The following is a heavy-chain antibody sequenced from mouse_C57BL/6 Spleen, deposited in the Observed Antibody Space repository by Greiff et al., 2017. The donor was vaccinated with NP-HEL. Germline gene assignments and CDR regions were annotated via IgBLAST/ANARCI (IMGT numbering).Heavy chain of an antibody. CDR3: TTVYDGYYWFAY. D-gene: IGHD2-3*01. V-gene: IGHV14-1*01. CDR2: IDPEDGDT. CDR1: GFNIKDYY. Sequence: VQLQQSGAELVRPGASVKLSCTASGFNIKDYYMHWVKQRPEQGLEWIGRIDPEDGDTEYAPKVQGKATMTADTSSNTAYLQLSSLTSEDTAVYYCTTVYDGYYWFAYWGQGTLVTVSA. J-gene: IGHJ3*01.